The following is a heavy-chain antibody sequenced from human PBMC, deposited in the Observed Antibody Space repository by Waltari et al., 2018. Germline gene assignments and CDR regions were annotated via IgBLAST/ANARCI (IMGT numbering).Heavy chain of an antibody. Sequence: AISWVRQAPGQGLEWMGGIIPIFGTANYAQKFQGRVTITADESTSTAYMEPSSLRSEDTAVYYCARSPPRTYYYGSGSQDYYFDYWGQGTLVTVSS. V-gene: IGHV1-69*01. D-gene: IGHD3-10*01. CDR2: IIPIFGTA. J-gene: IGHJ4*02. CDR1: A. CDR3: ARSPPRTYYYGSGSQDYYFDY.